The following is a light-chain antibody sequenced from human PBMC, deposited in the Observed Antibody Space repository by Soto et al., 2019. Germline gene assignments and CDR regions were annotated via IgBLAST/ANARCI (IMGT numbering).Light chain of an antibody. CDR2: ATS. CDR3: HQFGYSPRT. J-gene: IGKJ1*01. V-gene: IGKV3-20*01. CDR1: QTVNSDY. Sequence: EIVLTQSPGTLSLSPGETATLSCRASQTVNSDYLAWFQQRPGQAPRLLIFATSRRATDIPDRFSGSGSGTYFTLAIRRREPEDLAVYYCHQFGYSPRTFGQGTKVE.